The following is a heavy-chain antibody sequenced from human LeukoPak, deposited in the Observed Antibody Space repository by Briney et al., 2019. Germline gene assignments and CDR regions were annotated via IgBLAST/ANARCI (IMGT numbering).Heavy chain of an antibody. CDR3: ASPKDGYNYDAFDI. CDR1: GGSFSGYY. J-gene: IGHJ3*02. V-gene: IGHV4-34*01. D-gene: IGHD5-24*01. CDR2: IDHSGST. Sequence: SETLSLTCAVYGGSFSGYYWSWIRQPPGKGLEWIGEIDHSGSTNYNPSLKSRVTISVDTSKNQFSLKLSSVTAADTAVYYCASPKDGYNYDAFDIWGQGTMATVSS.